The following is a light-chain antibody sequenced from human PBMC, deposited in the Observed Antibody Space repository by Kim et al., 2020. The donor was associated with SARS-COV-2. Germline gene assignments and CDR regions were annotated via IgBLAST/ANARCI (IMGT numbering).Light chain of an antibody. CDR1: PSVSTS. J-gene: IGKJ1*01. V-gene: IGKV3-15*01. CDR3: QQYDNWPPWT. CDR2: GAF. Sequence: FPGERATLFFRASPSVSTSLAWYQQKPGQAPRLLMYGAFLRAAGVPARFSGSGSGTEFTLTISSLQSEDFAVYYCQQYDNWPPWTFGQGTKVDIK.